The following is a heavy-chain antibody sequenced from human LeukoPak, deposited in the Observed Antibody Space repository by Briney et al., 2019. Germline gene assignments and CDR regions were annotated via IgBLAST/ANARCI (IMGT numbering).Heavy chain of an antibody. D-gene: IGHD2-2*01. CDR1: GFSVSSGFY. J-gene: IGHJ4*02. CDR3: ASSPDIVVVPAAPGHFDY. V-gene: IGHV4-38-2*02. Sequence: SETLSLTCSVSGFSVSSGFYWGWIRQPPGKGLEWIGIIYHSGNTNYNPSLKSRVTISVDTSKNQFSLKLSSVTAADTAVYYCASSPDIVVVPAAPGHFDYWGQGTLVTVSS. CDR2: IYHSGNT.